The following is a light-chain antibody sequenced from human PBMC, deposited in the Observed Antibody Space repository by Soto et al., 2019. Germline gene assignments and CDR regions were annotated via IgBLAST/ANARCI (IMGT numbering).Light chain of an antibody. Sequence: EIVMTQSPATLSVSPGERATLSCRASQSVSSNLAWYQQKPGQAPRLLIYGASTRATGIPARFSGSVSGTELTLTISSLQSEDFAVYYCQQYNSWPLTFGGGTKVEIK. CDR3: QQYNSWPLT. J-gene: IGKJ4*02. CDR1: QSVSSN. V-gene: IGKV3-15*01. CDR2: GAS.